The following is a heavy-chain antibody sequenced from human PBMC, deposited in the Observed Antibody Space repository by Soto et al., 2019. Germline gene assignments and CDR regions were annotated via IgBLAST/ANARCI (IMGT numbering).Heavy chain of an antibody. V-gene: IGHV3-48*02. CDR2: ISSRSSTI. CDR3: ARAIAVGSTSLDY. D-gene: IGHD6-19*01. Sequence: GGSLRLSCAASGFTFSTYDMDWVRQAPGRGLEWVSYISSRSSTIYHADSVKGRFTISRDNAKNSLYLQMDSLRDEDTAVYFCARAIAVGSTSLDYWGLGTRVTVSS. CDR1: GFTFSTYD. J-gene: IGHJ4*02.